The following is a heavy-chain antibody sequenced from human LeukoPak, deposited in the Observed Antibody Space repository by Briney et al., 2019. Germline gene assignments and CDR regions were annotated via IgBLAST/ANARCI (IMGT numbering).Heavy chain of an antibody. J-gene: IGHJ3*02. Sequence: GGSLRLSCAASGFTFTSYAMSWVRQAPGKGLEWVSAISGSGGSTYYADSVKGRFTISRDNSKNMLYLQMNSLRADDTAVYYCAKGLVYAGNSGDAFDIWGQGTMVTVSS. V-gene: IGHV3-23*01. CDR3: AKGLVYAGNSGDAFDI. CDR2: ISGSGGST. D-gene: IGHD4-23*01. CDR1: GFTFTSYA.